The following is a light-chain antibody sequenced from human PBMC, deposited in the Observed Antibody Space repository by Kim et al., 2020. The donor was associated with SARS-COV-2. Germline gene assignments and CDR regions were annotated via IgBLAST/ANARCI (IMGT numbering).Light chain of an antibody. Sequence: PASISCRSSQSLVYNDENIYYNWFHQRRGQSRRRLINKVSNRDSGVQDRFSGSGSGADFTLQISRVEAEDVGVYYCMQGTRWPFTFGPGTKVDIK. CDR3: MQGTRWPFT. J-gene: IGKJ3*01. CDR1: QSLVYNDENIY. CDR2: KVS. V-gene: IGKV2-30*01.